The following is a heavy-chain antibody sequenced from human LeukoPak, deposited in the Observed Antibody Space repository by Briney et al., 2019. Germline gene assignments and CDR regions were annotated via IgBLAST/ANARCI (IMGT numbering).Heavy chain of an antibody. D-gene: IGHD3-16*01. Sequence: VASVKVSCKASGGTFSSYAISWVRQAPGQGLERMGGIIPIFGTANYAQKFQGRVTMTTDTSTSTAYMELRSLRSDDTAIYYCARDLAWGKSNLNKSHTAWLDPWGQGTLVTVSS. CDR2: IIPIFGTA. J-gene: IGHJ5*02. CDR1: GGTFSSYA. CDR3: ARDLAWGKSNLNKSHTAWLDP. V-gene: IGHV1-69*05.